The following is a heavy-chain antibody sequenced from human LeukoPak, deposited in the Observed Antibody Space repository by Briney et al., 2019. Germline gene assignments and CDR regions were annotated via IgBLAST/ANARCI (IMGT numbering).Heavy chain of an antibody. Sequence: ASVKVSCKASGYTFTSYHMHWVRQAPGQGLEWMGKINLSGGSTTNAQKFQGRVTMTRDTSTSTVYMELSSLRSEDTAVYYCARDYVDDIPMIKDYWGQGTLVTVSS. D-gene: IGHD2-8*01. CDR2: INLSGGST. CDR1: GYTFTSYH. V-gene: IGHV1-46*01. CDR3: ARDYVDDIPMIKDY. J-gene: IGHJ4*02.